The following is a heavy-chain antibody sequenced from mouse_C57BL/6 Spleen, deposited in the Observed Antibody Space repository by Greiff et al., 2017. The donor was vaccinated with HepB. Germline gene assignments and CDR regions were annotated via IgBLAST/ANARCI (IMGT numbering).Heavy chain of an antibody. CDR1: GYAFTNYL. CDR2: INPGSGGT. J-gene: IGHJ3*01. V-gene: IGHV1-54*01. Sequence: QVQLQQSGAELVRPGTSVKVSCKASGYAFTNYLIEWVKQRPGQGLEWIGVINPGSGGTNYNEKFKGKATLTADKSSSTAYMQLSSLTSEDSAVYFCARTPPYSNFWFAYWGQGTLVTVSA. CDR3: ARTPPYSNFWFAY. D-gene: IGHD2-5*01.